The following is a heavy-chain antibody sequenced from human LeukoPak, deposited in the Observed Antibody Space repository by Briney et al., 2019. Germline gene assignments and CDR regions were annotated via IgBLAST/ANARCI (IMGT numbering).Heavy chain of an antibody. CDR1: GVSISSSSYY. CDR3: ARRPDSAGPFDY. J-gene: IGHJ4*02. CDR2: ISYSGST. D-gene: IGHD1-14*01. V-gene: IGHV4-39*01. Sequence: SETLSLTCTVSGVSISSSSYYWGWIRQPPGKGLEWIGSISYSGSTYYNPSLKRRVTISVDTSKNQVSLKLSSVTAADTAVYYCARRPDSAGPFDYWGQGTLVTVSS.